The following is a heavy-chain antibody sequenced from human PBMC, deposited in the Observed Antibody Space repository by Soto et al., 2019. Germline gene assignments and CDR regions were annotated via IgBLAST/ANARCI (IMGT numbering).Heavy chain of an antibody. Sequence: QVQLVQSGAEVKKPGSSVQVSCKASGGTFSSYAISWVRQAPGQGLEWMGGNIPIFGTANYAQKFQGRVTITAEESTSTAYMELSSLRSEDTAVYYCARDLASGTTSFRIWFDPWGQGTLVTVSS. CDR3: ARDLASGTTSFRIWFDP. CDR1: GGTFSSYA. V-gene: IGHV1-69*01. J-gene: IGHJ5*02. CDR2: NIPIFGTA. D-gene: IGHD1-7*01.